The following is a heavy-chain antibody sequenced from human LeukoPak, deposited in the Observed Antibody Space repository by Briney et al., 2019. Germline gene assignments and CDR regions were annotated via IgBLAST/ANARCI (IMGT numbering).Heavy chain of an antibody. D-gene: IGHD2-15*01. Sequence: ASVKVSCKASGGTFSSYAISWVRQAPGQGLEWMGWISAYNGNTNYAQKLQGRVTMTTDTSTSTAYMELRSLRSDDTAVYYCARVLVVAATQGYYYGMDVWGQGTTVTVSS. CDR3: ARVLVVAATQGYYYGMDV. J-gene: IGHJ6*02. V-gene: IGHV1-18*01. CDR2: ISAYNGNT. CDR1: GGTFSSYA.